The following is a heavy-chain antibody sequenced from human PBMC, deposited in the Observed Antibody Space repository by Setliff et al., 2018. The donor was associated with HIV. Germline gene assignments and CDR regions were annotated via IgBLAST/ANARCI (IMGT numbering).Heavy chain of an antibody. V-gene: IGHV4-4*07. Sequence: PSETLSLTCTVSGGPISDYYWSWIRQPAGKGLEWIGRVYTSGSTNYNPSLKSRVTMSLDTSKNQFSLNLSSVTAAVTAVYFCARHVVALGIVVLPAGALDFWGPGTLVTVSS. J-gene: IGHJ4*02. D-gene: IGHD2-2*01. CDR2: VYTSGST. CDR3: ARHVVALGIVVLPAGALDF. CDR1: GGPISDYY.